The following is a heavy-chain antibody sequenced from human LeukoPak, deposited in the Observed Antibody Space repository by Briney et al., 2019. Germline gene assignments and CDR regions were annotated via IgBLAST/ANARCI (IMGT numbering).Heavy chain of an antibody. J-gene: IGHJ4*02. D-gene: IGHD3-10*01. CDR3: ARLYYGSGTTNDY. CDR2: IYSGGST. Sequence: GGSLRLSCAASGFTVSSNYMSWVRQAPGKGLERVSVIYSGGSTYYADSVKGRFTISRDNSKNTLYLQMNSLRAEDTAVYYCARLYYGSGTTNDYWGQGTLVTVSS. CDR1: GFTVSSNY. V-gene: IGHV3-66*04.